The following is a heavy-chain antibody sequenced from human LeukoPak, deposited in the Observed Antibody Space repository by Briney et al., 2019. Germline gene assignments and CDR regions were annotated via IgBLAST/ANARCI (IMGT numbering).Heavy chain of an antibody. Sequence: GGSLRLSFAASGFTVGTTYMNWFRQAPGKGLEWVSILYSGGDTYYADSVKGRFTISRDNSRNTLSLQMNSLRVEDTAVYYYYRVGDHSQAAFDHWGRGTLVTVSS. J-gene: IGHJ2*01. CDR2: LYSGGDT. CDR3: YRVGDHSQAAFDH. V-gene: IGHV3-53*01. CDR1: GFTVGTTY. D-gene: IGHD2-15*01.